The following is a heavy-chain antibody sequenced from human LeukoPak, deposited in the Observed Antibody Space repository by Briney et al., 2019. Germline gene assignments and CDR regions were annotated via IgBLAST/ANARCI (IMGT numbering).Heavy chain of an antibody. D-gene: IGHD3-9*01. J-gene: IGHJ5*02. CDR3: AKGARVGYDISTGLFDP. V-gene: IGHV3-30*18. Sequence: PGRSLRLSCAASGFTFSSYGMHWVRQAPGKGLEWVAVISYDGSNKYYADSVKGRFTISRDNSKNTLYLQMNSLRAEDTAVYYCAKGARVGYDISTGLFDPWGQGTLVTVSS. CDR1: GFTFSSYG. CDR2: ISYDGSNK.